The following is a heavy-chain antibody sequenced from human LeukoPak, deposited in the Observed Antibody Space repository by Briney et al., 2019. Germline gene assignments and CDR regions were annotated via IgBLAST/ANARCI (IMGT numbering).Heavy chain of an antibody. V-gene: IGHV4-59*12. CDR2: IYYSGST. Sequence: SETLSLTCTVSGGSISNYYWSWIRQPPGKGLEWIGCIYYSGSTNYNPSLKSRVTISVDTSKNQFSLKLSSVTAADTAVYYCARDWRYCSSTSCYAEVPYYYYGMDVWGQGTTVTVSS. CDR3: ARDWRYCSSTSCYAEVPYYYYGMDV. J-gene: IGHJ6*02. CDR1: GGSISNYY. D-gene: IGHD2-2*01.